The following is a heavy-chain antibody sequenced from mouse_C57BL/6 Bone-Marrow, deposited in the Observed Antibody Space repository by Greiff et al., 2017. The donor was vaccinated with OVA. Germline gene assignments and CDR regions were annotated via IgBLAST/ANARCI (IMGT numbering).Heavy chain of an antibody. J-gene: IGHJ2*01. V-gene: IGHV5-17*01. Sequence: EVKLVESGGGLVKPGGSLKLSCAASGFTFSDYGMHWVRQAPEKGLEWVAYISSGSSTIYYADTVKGRFTISRDNAKNTLFLQMTSLRSEDTAMYYGARNYGSSYLDYFDYWGQGTTLTVSS. CDR1: GFTFSDYG. D-gene: IGHD1-1*01. CDR3: ARNYGSSYLDYFDY. CDR2: ISSGSSTI.